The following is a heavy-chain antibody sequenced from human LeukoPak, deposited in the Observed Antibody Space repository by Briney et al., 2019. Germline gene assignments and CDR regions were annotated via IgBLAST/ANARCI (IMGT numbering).Heavy chain of an antibody. CDR3: ARDLGSPGGSGEWFDP. D-gene: IGHD2-15*01. CDR1: GGSISSYY. CDR2: IYTSGST. V-gene: IGHV4-4*07. Sequence: PSETLSLTCTVSGGSISSYYWSWIRQPAGKGLEWIGRIYTSGSTNYNPSLKSRVTMSVDTSKNQFSLKLNSVTAADTAVYYCARDLGSPGGSGEWFDPWGQGTLVTVSS. J-gene: IGHJ5*02.